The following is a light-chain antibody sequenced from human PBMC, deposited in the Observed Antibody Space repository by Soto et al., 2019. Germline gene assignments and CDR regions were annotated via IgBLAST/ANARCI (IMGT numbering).Light chain of an antibody. V-gene: IGKV3D-15*01. Sequence: EIVMTQSPATLSVSPGERATLSCRASQSVSSNLAWYQQKPGQAPRLLIYGASTRATGIPARLSGSWSGTEFTLTISSLQSEDFAVYYCQQYSNWPRGTFGQGTKLEIK. J-gene: IGKJ2*01. CDR3: QQYSNWPRGT. CDR1: QSVSSN. CDR2: GAS.